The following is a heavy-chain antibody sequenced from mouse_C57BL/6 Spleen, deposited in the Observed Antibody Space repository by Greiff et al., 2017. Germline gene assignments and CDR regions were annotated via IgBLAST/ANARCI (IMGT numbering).Heavy chain of an antibody. V-gene: IGHV1-9*01. Sequence: VQLQQSGAELMKPGASVKLSCKATGYTFTGYWIEWVKQRPGHGLEWIGEILPGSGSTNYNEKFKSKATLTVDKSSSTAYMQLSSLTSEDSAVYYCAHPLSDYWGQGTTLTVSS. CDR2: ILPGSGST. CDR3: AHPLSDY. J-gene: IGHJ2*01. D-gene: IGHD2-3*01. CDR1: GYTFTGYW.